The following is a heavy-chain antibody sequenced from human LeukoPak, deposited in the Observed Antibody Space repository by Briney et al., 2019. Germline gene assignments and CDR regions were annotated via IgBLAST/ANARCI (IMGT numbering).Heavy chain of an antibody. Sequence: GASVKVSCKASGYTFSNYAMHWVRQAPGQRLEWMGWINVANGKTKYSQKFQGRVITTRDTSASTAYVELSSLRSEDTAVYYCARGVSTQVGYWGQGTLVTVSS. J-gene: IGHJ4*02. CDR3: ARGVSTQVGY. D-gene: IGHD5/OR15-5a*01. CDR1: GYTFSNYA. CDR2: INVANGKT. V-gene: IGHV1-3*01.